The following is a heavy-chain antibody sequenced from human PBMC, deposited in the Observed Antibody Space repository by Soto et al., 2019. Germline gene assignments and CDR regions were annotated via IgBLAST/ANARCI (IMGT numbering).Heavy chain of an antibody. CDR1: RFDFSSYE. V-gene: IGHV3-23*01. Sequence: PGGSLRLSCVASRFDFSSYEMSWVRQAAGKGLEWVSRVSLTGDRTNYAGSVKGRFTVSRDNFKNALYLEMDSLRPYDTAIYYCARGGGYCTPTSCAIDSWGRGTPVTVSS. CDR3: ARGGGYCTPTSCAIDS. J-gene: IGHJ4*02. CDR2: VSLTGDRT. D-gene: IGHD2-8*01.